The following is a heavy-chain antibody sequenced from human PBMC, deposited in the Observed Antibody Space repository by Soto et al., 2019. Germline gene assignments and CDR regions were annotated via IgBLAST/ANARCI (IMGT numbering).Heavy chain of an antibody. D-gene: IGHD1-1*01. CDR1: GGSIRSDS. J-gene: IGHJ4*02. Sequence: QVQLQESGPGLVTPSETLSLTCTVSGGSIRSDSRSWIRQPPGKGLEWVGYIYYSGGTSYNPSLKSRVTISVDTSKNQFSLKLSSVTTADTAMYYCATLNWNNYFDSWGQGTLVTVSS. CDR3: ATLNWNNYFDS. V-gene: IGHV4-59*01. CDR2: IYYSGGT.